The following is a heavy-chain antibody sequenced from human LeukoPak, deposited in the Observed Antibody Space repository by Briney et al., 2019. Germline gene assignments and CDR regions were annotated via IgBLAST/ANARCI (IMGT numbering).Heavy chain of an antibody. J-gene: IGHJ4*02. V-gene: IGHV4-59*01. CDR2: IYYSGST. CDR3: AMSFDY. Sequence: GSLRPSCAASGFIFSSYWMTWVRQPPGKGLEWIGSIYYSGSTYYNPSLKSRVTISVDTSKNQFSLKLSSVTAADTAVYYCAMSFDYWGQGTLVTVSS. CDR1: GFIFSSYW. D-gene: IGHD5/OR15-5a*01.